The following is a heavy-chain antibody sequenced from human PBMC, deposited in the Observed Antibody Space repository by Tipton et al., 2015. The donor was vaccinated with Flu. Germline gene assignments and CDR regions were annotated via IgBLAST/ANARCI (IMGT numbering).Heavy chain of an antibody. D-gene: IGHD3-10*01. J-gene: IGHJ4*02. V-gene: IGHV3-9*01. CDR1: GFTFDDYA. Sequence: SLRLSCAASGFTFDDYAMHWVRQAPGKGLEWVSGISWNSGSIDYADSVKGRFTISRDNAKNSLYLQMNSLRAEDTALYYCAKDMGSSGRTFDYWGQGTLVTVSS. CDR2: ISWNSGSI. CDR3: AKDMGSSGRTFDY.